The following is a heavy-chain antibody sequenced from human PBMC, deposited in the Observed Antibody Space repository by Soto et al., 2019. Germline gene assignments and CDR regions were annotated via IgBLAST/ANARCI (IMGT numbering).Heavy chain of an antibody. V-gene: IGHV3-7*01. CDR3: ARDTTGILDY. Sequence: SVGSLRLSCAASGFNFDNYWMAWVRQAPGKGLEWVANIKQDGSDKNYVDSVKGRFTISRDNAKNSLYLQMNSLRAEDSAVYSCARDTTGILDYWGQGTLVTVSS. CDR2: IKQDGSDK. J-gene: IGHJ4*02. CDR1: GFNFDNYW. D-gene: IGHD1-1*01.